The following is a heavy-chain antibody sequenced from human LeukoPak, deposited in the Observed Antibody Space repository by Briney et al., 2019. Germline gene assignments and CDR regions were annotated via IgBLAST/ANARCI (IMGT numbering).Heavy chain of an antibody. V-gene: IGHV4-4*09. CDR2: IYTSGST. Sequence: SETLSLTCTVSGGSISSYYWSWIRQPPGKGLEWIGYIYTSGSTNYNPSLKSRVTISVDTSKNQFSLMLSSVTAADTAVYYCARLCSSTSCPIDYWGQGTLVTVSS. CDR3: ARLCSSTSCPIDY. CDR1: GGSISSYY. J-gene: IGHJ4*02. D-gene: IGHD2-2*01.